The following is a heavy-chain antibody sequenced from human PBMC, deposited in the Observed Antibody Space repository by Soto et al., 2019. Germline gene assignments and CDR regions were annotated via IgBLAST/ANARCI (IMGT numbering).Heavy chain of an antibody. CDR3: ARNPGGHYCTSTSCLYFYDH. D-gene: IGHD2-2*01. V-gene: IGHV3-23*01. CDR1: GFTFSNHA. CDR2: ISDSGST. Sequence: EVQLLESGGALVQPGGSLRLSCAASGFTFSNHAMKWVRQAPGKGLEWVSTISDSGSTYYADSVKGRFTISRDNSKITLKLQMNSMIAEDTAVYYCARNPGGHYCTSTSCLYFYDHWGQGPLV. J-gene: IGHJ4*02.